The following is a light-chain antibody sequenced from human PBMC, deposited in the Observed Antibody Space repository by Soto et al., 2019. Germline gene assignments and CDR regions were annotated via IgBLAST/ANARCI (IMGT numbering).Light chain of an antibody. CDR2: HTS. CDR1: QYINTR. CDR3: QVYGILPWT. J-gene: IGKJ1*01. Sequence: EIVLTQSPATLSSFPGDRVTLSCSASQYINTRLAWYQHSPGQSTRLLTYHTSLRAAGIPARFSASGSGTDFTLTISGLQPEDFALYYCQVYGILPWTFGQGTKVDIK. V-gene: IGKV3-11*01.